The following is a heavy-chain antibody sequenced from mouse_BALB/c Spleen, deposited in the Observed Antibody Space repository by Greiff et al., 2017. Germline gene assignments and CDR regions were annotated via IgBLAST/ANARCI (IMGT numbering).Heavy chain of an antibody. CDR1: GFTFSSYA. V-gene: IGHV5-6-5*01. CDR2: ISSGGST. D-gene: IGHD1-2*01. CDR3: ARSTTATAMDY. Sequence: EVKVVESGGGLVKPGGSLKLSCAASGFTFSSYAMSWVRQTPEKRLEWVASISSGGSTYYPDSVKGRFTISRDNARNILYLQMSSLRSEDTAMYYCARSTTATAMDYWGQGTSVTVSS. J-gene: IGHJ4*01.